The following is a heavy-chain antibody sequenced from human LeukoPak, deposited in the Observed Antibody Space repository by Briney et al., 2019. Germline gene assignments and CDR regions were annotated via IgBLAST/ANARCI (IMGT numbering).Heavy chain of an antibody. CDR2: IIPILGIA. CDR3: AREPTHYYDSSGPTSFDY. V-gene: IGHV1-69*04. CDR1: GGTFSSYT. Sequence: ASVKVSCKASGGTFSSYTISWVRQAPGQGLEWMGRIIPILGIANYAQKSQGRVTITADKSTSTAYMELSSLRSEDTAVYYCAREPTHYYDSSGPTSFDYWGQGTLVTVSS. D-gene: IGHD3-22*01. J-gene: IGHJ4*02.